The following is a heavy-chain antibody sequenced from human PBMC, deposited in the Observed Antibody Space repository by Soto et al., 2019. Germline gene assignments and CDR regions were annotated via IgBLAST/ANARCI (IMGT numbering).Heavy chain of an antibody. CDR2: IYCSGST. Sequence: SETLSLTCTVSGGSISSYYWSWIRQPPGKGLEWIGYIYCSGSTNYNPSLKSRVTISVDTSKNQFSLKLSSVTAADTAVYYCARTVVYEDSNWFDPWGQGTLVTVSS. D-gene: IGHD2-8*02. J-gene: IGHJ5*02. CDR3: ARTVVYEDSNWFDP. CDR1: GGSISSYY. V-gene: IGHV4-59*08.